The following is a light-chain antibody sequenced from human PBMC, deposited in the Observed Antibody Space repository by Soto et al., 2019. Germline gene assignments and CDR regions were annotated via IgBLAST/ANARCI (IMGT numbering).Light chain of an antibody. V-gene: IGKV1-9*01. Sequence: DIQLTQSPSFLSASVGDRVTITCRASQGISSYLAWYQQKPGKAPKVLIYAASTSQSGVPSRFNGSGSGTEFTLTISSPQPEASATYYCQQVNSYPLTFGPGNKVDIK. CDR1: QGISSY. J-gene: IGKJ3*01. CDR2: AAS. CDR3: QQVNSYPLT.